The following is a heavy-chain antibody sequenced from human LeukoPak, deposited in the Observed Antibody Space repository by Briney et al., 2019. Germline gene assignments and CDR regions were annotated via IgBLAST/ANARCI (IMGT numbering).Heavy chain of an antibody. CDR1: GFSFSDYW. Sequence: GGSLRLSCVASGFSFSDYWMSWARQAPGKGLEWVAGIKQDGSENHYVDSVKGRFTTSRDNAKNSLYLQMNSLRAEDTAVYYCARAYLELFAYWGQGTLVTVSS. J-gene: IGHJ4*02. V-gene: IGHV3-7*01. CDR2: IKQDGSEN. D-gene: IGHD1-7*01. CDR3: ARAYLELFAY.